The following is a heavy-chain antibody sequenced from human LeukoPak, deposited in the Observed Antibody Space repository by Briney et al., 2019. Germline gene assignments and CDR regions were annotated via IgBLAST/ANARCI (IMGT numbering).Heavy chain of an antibody. V-gene: IGHV3-9*01. CDR3: AKGRDYDILTGPIDY. D-gene: IGHD3-9*01. J-gene: IGHJ4*02. CDR2: ISWNSGSI. CDR1: GFTVDDYA. Sequence: GRSLRLSCAASGFTVDDYAMHWVRQAPGKGLEWVSGISWNSGSIGYADSVKGRFTISRDNAKNSLYLQMNSLRAEDTALYYCAKGRDYDILTGPIDYWGQGTLVTVSS.